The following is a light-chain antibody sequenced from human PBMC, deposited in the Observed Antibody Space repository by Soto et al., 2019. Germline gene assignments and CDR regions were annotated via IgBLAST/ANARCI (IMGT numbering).Light chain of an antibody. J-gene: IGLJ1*01. V-gene: IGLV2-23*02. CDR2: EVT. Sequence: QSVLTQPASVSGSPGQSITISCTGTSSDVGSYNLDSWYQQHPGKAPKLMIYEVTKRSSGVSNRFSGSKSGNTASLTISGLQAEDEADYYCCSYAGSDTYVFATGTKVTVL. CDR3: CSYAGSDTYV. CDR1: SSDVGSYNL.